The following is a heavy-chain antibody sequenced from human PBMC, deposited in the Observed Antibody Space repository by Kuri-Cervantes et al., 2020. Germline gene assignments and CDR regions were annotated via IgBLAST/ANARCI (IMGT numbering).Heavy chain of an antibody. D-gene: IGHD3-3*01. CDR3: ARDGGYDFWSGYYSVYYYYGMDV. CDR1: GFTFDDYA. CDR2: ISWNSGSI. J-gene: IGHJ6*02. V-gene: IGHV3-9*01. Sequence: SLKISCAASGFTFDDYAMHWVRQAPGKGLEWVSGISWNSGSIGYADSVKGRFTISRDNAKNSLYLQMNSLRAEDAAEYYCARDGGYDFWSGYYSVYYYYGMDVWGQGTTVTVSS.